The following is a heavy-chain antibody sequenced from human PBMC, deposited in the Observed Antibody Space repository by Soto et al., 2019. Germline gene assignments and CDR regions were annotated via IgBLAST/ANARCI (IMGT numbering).Heavy chain of an antibody. CDR1: GFTFSSYA. D-gene: IGHD6-13*01. CDR2: ISYDGSNK. Sequence: QVQLVESGGGVVQPGRSLRLSCAASGFTFSSYAMHWVRQAPGKGLEWVAVISYDGSNKYYADSVKGRFTISRDNSKNSLYLEMDSLRAEDTAVYYCAREGLWAAAGTDVFDFWGKGTMVTVSS. V-gene: IGHV3-30-3*01. J-gene: IGHJ3*01. CDR3: AREGLWAAAGTDVFDF.